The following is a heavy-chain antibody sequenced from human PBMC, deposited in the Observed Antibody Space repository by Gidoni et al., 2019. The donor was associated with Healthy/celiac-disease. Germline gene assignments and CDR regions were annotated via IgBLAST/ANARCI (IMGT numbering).Heavy chain of an antibody. CDR3: ARDHFAGTSAFDI. V-gene: IGHV4-61*02. Sequence: QVQLQESGPGLVKPSQTLSLTCTVSGGPLSSGSYYWGWIRTPAGKVLEWIGLIYTSGSTNYHPSLKSRVTISVDTSKNQFSLKLSSVTAADTAVYYCARDHFAGTSAFDIWGQGTMVTVSS. J-gene: IGHJ3*02. CDR2: IYTSGST. D-gene: IGHD1-1*01. CDR1: GGPLSSGSYY.